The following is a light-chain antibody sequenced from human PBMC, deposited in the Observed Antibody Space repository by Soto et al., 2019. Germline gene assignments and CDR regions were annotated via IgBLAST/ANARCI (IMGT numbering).Light chain of an antibody. CDR3: QYYDSSLSGPVV. Sequence: QSVLTQPPSVSGAPGQRVTISCTVSSSNIGAGYDVHWYQQLPGTAPKLLIYGNSNRPSGVPDRFSGSKSVTSASLAITGLQAEDEADYYCQYYDSSLSGPVVFGGGTKVTVL. V-gene: IGLV1-40*01. CDR1: SSNIGAGYD. CDR2: GNS. J-gene: IGLJ2*01.